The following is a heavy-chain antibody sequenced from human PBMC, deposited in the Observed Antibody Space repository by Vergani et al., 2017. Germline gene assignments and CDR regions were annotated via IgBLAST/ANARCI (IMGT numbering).Heavy chain of an antibody. CDR1: GHIFTDQY. CDR2: ISPNRGGT. D-gene: IGHD3-22*01. V-gene: IGHV1-2*02. CDR3: ATEGLSRSDYYDSYYFDY. Sequence: QVQLVQSGAEVKKPGASVKVSCKASGHIFTDQYIHWVRQAPGQGLEYMGWISPNRGGTNYAQKFQGRVTMTRDTSIITDYMELSRLRSDDPAVYYGATEGLSRSDYYDSYYFDYWGQGTLLTVSS. J-gene: IGHJ4*02.